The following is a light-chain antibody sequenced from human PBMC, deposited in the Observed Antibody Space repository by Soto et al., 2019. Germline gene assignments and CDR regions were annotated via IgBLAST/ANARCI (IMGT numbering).Light chain of an antibody. CDR3: QQYNSYSSWT. CDR2: DAS. CDR1: QSISNL. Sequence: DIQMTQSPSTLSASVGDRVTITCRASQSISNLLAWYQQKPGKAPNLLMYDASRLKSGVPSRFSGSGSGTEFTLSISSLQPDDFATYYCQQYNSYSSWTFGQGNKVDIK. J-gene: IGKJ1*01. V-gene: IGKV1-5*01.